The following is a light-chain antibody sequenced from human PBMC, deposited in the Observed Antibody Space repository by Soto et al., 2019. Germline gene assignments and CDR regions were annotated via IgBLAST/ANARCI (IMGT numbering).Light chain of an antibody. CDR3: QSYDSSRGPFVV. CDR1: SSNIGAGYD. J-gene: IGLJ2*01. V-gene: IGLV1-40*01. Sequence: QSVLTQPPSVSGAPGQRVTISCTGSSSNIGAGYDVHWYQQLPGTAPKLLIYGNSNRPSGVPDRFSGSKSGTSASLAITGLRAEDEADYYCQSYDSSRGPFVVFGGGTKLPVL. CDR2: GNS.